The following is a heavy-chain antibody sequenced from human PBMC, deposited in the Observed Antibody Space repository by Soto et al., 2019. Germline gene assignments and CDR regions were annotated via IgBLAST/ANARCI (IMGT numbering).Heavy chain of an antibody. CDR2: IKQDGSEK. CDR1: GFTFSSYW. D-gene: IGHD2-2*02. CDR3: ARDEFLDIVVVPAALPHDY. Sequence: GESLKISCAASGFTFSSYWMSWVRQAPGKGLEWVANIKQDGSEKYYVDSVKGRFTISRDNAKNSLYLQMNSLRAEDTAVYYCARDEFLDIVVVPAALPHDYWGQGTLVTVSS. V-gene: IGHV3-7*01. J-gene: IGHJ4*02.